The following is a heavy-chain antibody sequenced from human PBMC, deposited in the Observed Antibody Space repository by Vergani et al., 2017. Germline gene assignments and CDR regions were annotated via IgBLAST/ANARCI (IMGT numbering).Heavy chain of an antibody. V-gene: IGHV4-30-4*08. J-gene: IGHJ4*02. D-gene: IGHD5-18*01. Sequence: QVQLQESGPGLVKPSQTLSLTCTVSGGSISSGDYYWSWIRQPPGKGLEWIGYIYYSGSTYYNPSLKSRVTISVDTSKNQFSLKLSSVTAADTAVYYCARTTDTAMVTSPYYFDCWGQGTLVTVSS. CDR2: IYYSGST. CDR1: GGSISSGDYY. CDR3: ARTTDTAMVTSPYYFDC.